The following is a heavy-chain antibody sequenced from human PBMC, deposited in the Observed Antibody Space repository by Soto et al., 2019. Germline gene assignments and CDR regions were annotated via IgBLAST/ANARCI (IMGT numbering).Heavy chain of an antibody. CDR1: EFTFSGRS. D-gene: IGHD3-10*01. CDR3: ARGWFGPDV. CDR2: IDKVGTDS. V-gene: IGHV3-74*01. J-gene: IGHJ6*03. Sequence: EVQLVESGGGLVQPGGSLRLSCAASEFTFSGRSVHWVRQAPGKGLVWVSGIDKVGTDSTYADSVKGRFTSSRDNAKHTVYLQMNSLRVEETAVYYCARGWFGPDVWGKGTTVSVSS.